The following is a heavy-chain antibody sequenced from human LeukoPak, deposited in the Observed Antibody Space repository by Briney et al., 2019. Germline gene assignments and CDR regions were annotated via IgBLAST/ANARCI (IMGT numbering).Heavy chain of an antibody. J-gene: IGHJ4*02. V-gene: IGHV3-48*03. CDR1: GFTFSSYE. D-gene: IGHD6-19*01. CDR3: ARDRDVVAVAGPGSFDY. CDR2: ISSSGSTI. Sequence: GGSLRLSCAASGFTFSSYEMNWVRQAPGKGLEWVSYISSSGSTIYYADSVKGRFTISRDNAKNSLYLQMNSLRAEDTAVYYCARDRDVVAVAGPGSFDYWGQGTLVTVSS.